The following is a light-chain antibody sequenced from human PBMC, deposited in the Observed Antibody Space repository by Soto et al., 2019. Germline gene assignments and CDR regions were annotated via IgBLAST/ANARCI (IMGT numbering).Light chain of an antibody. J-gene: IGLJ1*01. CDR3: SSYTPSSNYV. Sequence: QSALTQPASVSGSPGQSITISCTGTSSDVGSYNFVSWYQQLPGKAPKLMIYEVSNRPSGVSNRFSGSKSGNTASLTISGLQAEDEADYYCSSYTPSSNYVLGSGTKVTVL. CDR2: EVS. CDR1: SSDVGSYNF. V-gene: IGLV2-14*01.